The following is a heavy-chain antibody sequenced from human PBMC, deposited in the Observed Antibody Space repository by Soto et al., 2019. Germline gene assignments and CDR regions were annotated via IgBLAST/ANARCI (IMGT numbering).Heavy chain of an antibody. CDR1: GYTFTSYD. CDR2: LNPNTGDS. J-gene: IGHJ4*02. Sequence: ASVKVSCKASGYTFTSYDIYWVRQATGQGLEWMGWLNPNTGDSGYAQKFQGRITVTSDTSINTVHMELSSLRSEDTTVYYCARRAETNGWNGFGADKYYFDFWGQGTLVTVSS. CDR3: ARRAETNGWNGFGADKYYFDF. D-gene: IGHD3-3*01. V-gene: IGHV1-8*01.